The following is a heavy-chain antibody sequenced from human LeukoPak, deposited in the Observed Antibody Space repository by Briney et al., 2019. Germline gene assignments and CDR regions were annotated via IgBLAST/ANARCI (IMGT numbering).Heavy chain of an antibody. Sequence: GASVKVSCKASGYTFTSYDINWVRQATGQGLEWMGWMNPNSGNTGYAQKFQGRVTMTRNTSISTAYMELSRLRSDDTAVYYCARADSSGWSYYDYWGQGTLVTVSS. CDR3: ARADSSGWSYYDY. CDR1: GYTFTSYD. CDR2: MNPNSGNT. D-gene: IGHD6-19*01. V-gene: IGHV1-8*01. J-gene: IGHJ4*02.